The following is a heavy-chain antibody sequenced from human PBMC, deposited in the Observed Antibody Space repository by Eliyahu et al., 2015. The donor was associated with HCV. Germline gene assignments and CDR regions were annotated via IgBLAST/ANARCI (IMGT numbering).Heavy chain of an antibody. CDR2: ISSNGGNT. CDR1: GFIFSRHA. J-gene: IGHJ4*02. Sequence: EVQLVESGEGLVQPGGSLRLSCAASGFIFSRHAMHWVRQAPGKGPEYVSAISSNGGNTYYADSVKGRFTISRDNSKNTLYLQMGSLRAEDMAVYYCARTNHDFWSGYPQGYFEYWGQGALVTVSS. CDR3: ARTNHDFWSGYPQGYFEY. V-gene: IGHV3-64*02. D-gene: IGHD3-3*01.